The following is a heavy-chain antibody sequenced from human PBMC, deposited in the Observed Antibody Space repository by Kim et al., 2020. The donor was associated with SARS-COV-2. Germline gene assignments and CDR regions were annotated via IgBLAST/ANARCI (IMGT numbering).Heavy chain of an antibody. CDR1: GGSFSGYY. V-gene: IGHV4-34*01. CDR3: SRGLSFGELLI. J-gene: IGHJ4*02. D-gene: IGHD3-10*01. CDR2: IKHSGST. Sequence: SETLSLTCAVYGGSFSGYYWSWIRQPPGKGLEWIGEIKHSGSTNYNPSLKSRVTISVVTSKNQFSLKLSSVTAADTAVYYCSRGLSFGELLIWGQGTLVT.